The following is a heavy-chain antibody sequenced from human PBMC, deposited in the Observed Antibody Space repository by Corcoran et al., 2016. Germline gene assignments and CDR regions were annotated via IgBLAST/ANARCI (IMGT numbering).Heavy chain of an antibody. D-gene: IGHD1-26*01. CDR3: ARWGGSTPEDY. Sequence: QVQVQQWGAGLLKPSATLSLTCAVSGGSFSGYYWSWIRQPPGKGLEWIGEINNSGSTNYNPSLKSRVTISVDTSKNQFSLKLSSVTAADTAVYYCARWGGSTPEDYWGQGTLVTVSS. CDR1: GGSFSGYY. CDR2: INNSGST. V-gene: IGHV4-34*01. J-gene: IGHJ4*02.